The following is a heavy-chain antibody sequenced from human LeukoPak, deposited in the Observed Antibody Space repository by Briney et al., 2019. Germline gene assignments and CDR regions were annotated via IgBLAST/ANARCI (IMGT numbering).Heavy chain of an antibody. CDR1: GYSFTSYW. J-gene: IGHJ4*02. Sequence: GESLQISCKGSGYSFTSYWIGWGRQLPGKGVEWMGIIYPGDSDTRYTPSFQGQVTISADKSISTAYLQWSSLKASDTAMYYCARREGVEMATDTDYWGQGTLVTVSS. CDR2: IYPGDSDT. V-gene: IGHV5-51*01. D-gene: IGHD5-24*01. CDR3: ARREGVEMATDTDY.